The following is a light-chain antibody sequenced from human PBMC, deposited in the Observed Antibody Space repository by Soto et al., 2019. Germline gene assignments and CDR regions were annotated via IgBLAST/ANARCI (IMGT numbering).Light chain of an antibody. Sequence: SYELTQPPSVSVSPGQTASISCSGDKLGDKYASWYQQKPGQSPVLVIYDDTKRPSGIPERFSGSNSGNTATLTISGTQAMDEADYYCQACDSNAGVFGGGTKLTVL. CDR1: KLGDKY. CDR2: DDT. J-gene: IGLJ2*01. V-gene: IGLV3-1*01. CDR3: QACDSNAGV.